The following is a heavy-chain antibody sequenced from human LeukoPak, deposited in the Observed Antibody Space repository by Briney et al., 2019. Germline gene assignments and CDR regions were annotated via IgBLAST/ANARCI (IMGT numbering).Heavy chain of an antibody. D-gene: IGHD6-6*01. Sequence: PTLSLTCAISGDSFSSNSAAWNWIRQSPSRGLEWLGRTYYRSKWYNDYAVSVKSRITINPDTSKNQFSLQLNSVTPEDTAVYYCARGILSAARLVHGMDVWGQGTTVTVSS. CDR3: ARGILSAARLVHGMDV. J-gene: IGHJ6*02. CDR2: TYYRSKWYN. V-gene: IGHV6-1*01. CDR1: GDSFSSNSAA.